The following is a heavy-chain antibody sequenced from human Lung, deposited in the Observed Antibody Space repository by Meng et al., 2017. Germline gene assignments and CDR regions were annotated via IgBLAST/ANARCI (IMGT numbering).Heavy chain of an antibody. Sequence: QLQLQESGPGLVRPSETLSTICTVSGDSISSSNYYWGWIRQPPGKGLEWIGSMYYSGNIYYNPSLKSRVTISVDTSKNQFSLKVSSVTAADTAVFYCARHKGHSYGYLYFDYWGQGTLVTVSS. CDR3: ARHKGHSYGYLYFDY. D-gene: IGHD5-18*01. J-gene: IGHJ4*02. V-gene: IGHV4-39*01. CDR1: GDSISSSNYY. CDR2: MYYSGNI.